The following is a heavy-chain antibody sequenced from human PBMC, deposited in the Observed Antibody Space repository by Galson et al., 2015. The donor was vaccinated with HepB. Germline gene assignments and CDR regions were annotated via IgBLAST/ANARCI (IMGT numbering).Heavy chain of an antibody. CDR1: GYTLTWFS. Sequence: SVKVSCKASGYTLTWFSIHWVRQAPGQRLEWMGWINADNGDTKYSQNFQGRVTITRDTSATTAYMELSSLKSEDTAVYYCARALYYYDSSGYHYTYYFDYWGQGTLVTVSS. CDR2: INADNGDT. V-gene: IGHV1-3*01. J-gene: IGHJ4*02. CDR3: ARALYYYDSSGYHYTYYFDY. D-gene: IGHD3-22*01.